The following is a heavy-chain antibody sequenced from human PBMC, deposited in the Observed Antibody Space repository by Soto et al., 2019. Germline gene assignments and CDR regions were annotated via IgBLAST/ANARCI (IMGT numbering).Heavy chain of an antibody. CDR2: AYYSGST. D-gene: IGHD2-8*01. V-gene: IGHV4-59*01. J-gene: IGHJ5*02. CDR1: RGSISHYY. Sequence: SATLSLTCTVSRGSISHYYWSWIRQSPGKGLAWIGYAYYSGSTDYNPSLKSRVTMSVDTSKNKVSLKLNSVTTADTAVYYCARDRSTYGGGGTGEVKENWFDPWGPGTLVTVSS. CDR3: ARDRSTYGGGGTGEVKENWFDP.